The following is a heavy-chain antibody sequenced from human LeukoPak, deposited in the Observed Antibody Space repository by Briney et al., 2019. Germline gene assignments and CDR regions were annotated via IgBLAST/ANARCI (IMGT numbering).Heavy chain of an antibody. CDR3: VRTPPNWGFDY. CDR1: GYTFTSYG. CDR2: ISAYNGNT. Sequence: ASVKVSCKASGYTFTSYGTSWVRQAPGQGLEWMGWISAYNGNTNYAQKFQGRVTMTSDSSISTAYMELSSLRSEDTAIYYCVRTPPNWGFDYWGQGTLVTVSS. J-gene: IGHJ4*02. D-gene: IGHD7-27*01. V-gene: IGHV1-18*01.